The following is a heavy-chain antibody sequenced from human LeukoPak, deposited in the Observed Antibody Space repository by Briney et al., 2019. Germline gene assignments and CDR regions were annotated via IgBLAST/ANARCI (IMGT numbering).Heavy chain of an antibody. J-gene: IGHJ4*02. D-gene: IGHD3-10*01. CDR1: GFTFSSFG. CDR2: IWYDGSHN. V-gene: IGHV3-33*01. CDR3: ARDRGAGRNGLDN. Sequence: PWGSLRLSCAASGFTFSSFGMHWVRQAPGKGLEWVAVIWYDGSHNNYADSVNGRFTISRDDSKNTSYLQMNSLRAEDTAVYHCARDRGAGRNGLDNWGQGNLVTVSS.